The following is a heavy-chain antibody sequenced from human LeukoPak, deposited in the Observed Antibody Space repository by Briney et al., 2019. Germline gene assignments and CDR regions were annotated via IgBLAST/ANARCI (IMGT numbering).Heavy chain of an antibody. CDR2: IYTSGST. V-gene: IGHV4-61*02. J-gene: IGHJ4*02. Sequence: TSETLSLTCTVSGGSISSGSYYWSWIRQPAGKGLEWIGRIYTSGSTNYNPSLKSRVTISVDTSKNQLSLKLTSVTAADTAVYYCARDQGLGYSSSWLNWGQGTLVTVSS. CDR1: GGSISSGSYY. D-gene: IGHD6-13*01. CDR3: ARDQGLGYSSSWLN.